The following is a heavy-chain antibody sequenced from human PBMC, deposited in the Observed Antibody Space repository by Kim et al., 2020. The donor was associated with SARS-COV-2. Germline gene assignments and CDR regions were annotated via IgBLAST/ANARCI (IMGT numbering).Heavy chain of an antibody. J-gene: IGHJ4*02. Sequence: VKGRVTISRDNSKDTLYLGMNSLRDEDTAVYHCAKVRLGGADGTKFPFLDYWGQGTQVTVSA. CDR3: AKVRLGGADGTKFPFLDY. D-gene: IGHD6-13*01. V-gene: IGHV3-30*02.